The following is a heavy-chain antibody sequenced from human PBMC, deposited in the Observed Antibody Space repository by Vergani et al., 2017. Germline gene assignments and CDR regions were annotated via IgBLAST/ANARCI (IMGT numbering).Heavy chain of an antibody. CDR1: GFTFDDYA. J-gene: IGHJ4*02. CDR2: ISWNSGSI. V-gene: IGHV3-9*01. Sequence: EVQLVESGGGLVQPGRSLRLSCAASGFTFDDYAMHWVRQAPGKGLEWVSGISWNSGSIGYADSVKGRFTISRDNAKNSLYLQMNSLRAEDTALYYCATSGGATAFDYWGQGTLVTVSS. D-gene: IGHD1-26*01. CDR3: ATSGGATAFDY.